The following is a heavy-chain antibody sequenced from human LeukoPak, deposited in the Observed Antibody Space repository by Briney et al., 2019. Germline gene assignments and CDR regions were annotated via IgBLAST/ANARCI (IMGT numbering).Heavy chain of an antibody. CDR3: AELGITMIGGV. Sequence: GGSLRPSCAASGFTFSSYRMNWVRQAPGKGLDWVSSISSSHNNIYYADSVKGRFSISRDNAKNSLFLQMNSLRAEDTAVYYCAELGITMIGGVWGKGTTVTISS. CDR1: GFTFSSYR. CDR2: ISSSHNNI. J-gene: IGHJ6*04. D-gene: IGHD3-10*02. V-gene: IGHV3-21*01.